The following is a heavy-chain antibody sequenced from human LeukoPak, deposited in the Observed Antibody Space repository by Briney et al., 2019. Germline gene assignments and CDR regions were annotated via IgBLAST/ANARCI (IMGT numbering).Heavy chain of an antibody. CDR3: ARAPVAARLWYYYYMDV. Sequence: SETLSLTCTVSGGSISSYYWSWIRQPPGKGLEWIGYIYYSGSTNYNPSLKSRVTISVDTSKNQFSLKLSSVTAADTAVYYCARAPVAARLWYYYYMDVWGKGTTVTVSS. CDR2: IYYSGST. D-gene: IGHD6-6*01. J-gene: IGHJ6*03. V-gene: IGHV4-59*01. CDR1: GGSISSYY.